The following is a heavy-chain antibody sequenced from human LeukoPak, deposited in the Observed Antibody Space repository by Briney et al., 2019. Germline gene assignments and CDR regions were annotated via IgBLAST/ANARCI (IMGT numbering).Heavy chain of an antibody. Sequence: SKTLSLTCTVSVYSISSGYYWGWIRQPPGKGLEWIGSIYHSGSTYYNPSLKSRVTISVDTSKNQFSLKLSSVTAADTAVYYCARVQLWVRYFDYWGQGTLVTVSS. CDR2: IYHSGST. J-gene: IGHJ4*02. D-gene: IGHD5-18*01. V-gene: IGHV4-38-2*02. CDR3: ARVQLWVRYFDY. CDR1: VYSISSGYY.